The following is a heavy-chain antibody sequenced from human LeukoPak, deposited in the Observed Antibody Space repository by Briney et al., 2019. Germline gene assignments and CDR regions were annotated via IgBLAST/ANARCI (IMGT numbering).Heavy chain of an antibody. CDR1: GYTFTSYG. CDR2: ISAYNGNT. V-gene: IGHV1-18*01. Sequence: GASVKVSCKASGYTFTSYGISWVRQAPGQGLEWMGWISAYNGNTNYAQKLQGRVTMTTDTSTSTAYMELRSLRSDDTAVYYCAIPRRKIAAAGTYQLVNYYYYYGMDVWGQGTTVTVSS. J-gene: IGHJ6*02. D-gene: IGHD6-13*01. CDR3: AIPRRKIAAAGTYQLVNYYYYYGMDV.